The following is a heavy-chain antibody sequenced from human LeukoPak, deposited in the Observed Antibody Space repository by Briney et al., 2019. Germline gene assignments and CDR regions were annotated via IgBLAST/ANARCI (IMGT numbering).Heavy chain of an antibody. CDR2: INQDASEK. D-gene: IGHD3-3*01. Sequence: GGSLRLSCAASGFTFSSYWMTWVRQAPGKGLEWVANINQDASEKFYVDSVKGRFTISRDNAKNSLYLQMNSLRVEDTAVYYCARDLSWSLSGYDYWGQGTLVTVSS. CDR3: ARDLSWSLSGYDY. J-gene: IGHJ4*02. CDR1: GFTFSSYW. V-gene: IGHV3-7*01.